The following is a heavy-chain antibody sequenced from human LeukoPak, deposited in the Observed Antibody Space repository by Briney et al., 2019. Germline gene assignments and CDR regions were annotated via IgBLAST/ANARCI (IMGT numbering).Heavy chain of an antibody. CDR1: GFTFSDYY. V-gene: IGHV3-11*04. CDR3: ARYSSSPTKAFDI. Sequence: GGSLRLSCAASGFTFSDYYMTWIRQAPGKGLEWVSYISRGGSTIYYADSVKGRFTISRDNPKNSLYLQMNSLRADDTAVYYCARYSSSPTKAFDIWGQGTMVTVSS. D-gene: IGHD6-6*01. CDR2: ISRGGSTI. J-gene: IGHJ3*02.